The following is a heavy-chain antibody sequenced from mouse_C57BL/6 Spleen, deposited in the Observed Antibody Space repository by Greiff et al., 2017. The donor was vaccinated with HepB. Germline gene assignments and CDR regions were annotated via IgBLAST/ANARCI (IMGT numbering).Heavy chain of an antibody. J-gene: IGHJ1*03. D-gene: IGHD1-1*01. CDR3: ARLYYGSSDRYFDV. CDR1: GFTFSDYG. Sequence: EVKLVESGGGLVQPGGSLKLSCAASGFTFSDYGMAWVRQAPRKGPEWVAFISNLAYSIYYADTVTGRFTISRENAKNTLYLEMSSLRSEDTAMYYCARLYYGSSDRYFDVWGTGTTVTVSS. V-gene: IGHV5-15*01. CDR2: ISNLAYSI.